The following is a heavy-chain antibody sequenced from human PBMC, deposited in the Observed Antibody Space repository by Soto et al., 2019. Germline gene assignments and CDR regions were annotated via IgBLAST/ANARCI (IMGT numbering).Heavy chain of an antibody. CDR1: GGSFSGYY. Sequence: PSETLSLACAVYGGSFSGYYWSWIRQPPGKGLEWIGEINHSGSTNYNPSLKSRVTISVDTSKNQFSLKLSSVTAADTAVYYCARVVLVYYYCMDVWRNGTTVTVSS. D-gene: IGHD2-8*02. V-gene: IGHV4-34*01. CDR3: ARVVLVYYYCMDV. J-gene: IGHJ6*03. CDR2: INHSGST.